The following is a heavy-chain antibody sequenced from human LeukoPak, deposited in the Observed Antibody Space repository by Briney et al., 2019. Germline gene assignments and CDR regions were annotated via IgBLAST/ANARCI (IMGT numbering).Heavy chain of an antibody. CDR1: GVSINSDNHY. J-gene: IGHJ4*02. CDR2: YHSGNT. D-gene: IGHD6-13*01. V-gene: IGHV4-30-4*01. Sequence: SQTLSLTCTVSGVSINSDNHYWSWIRQSPGKGLEWLGYYHSGNTDYSPSLKSRVTMSVDTSKNQFSLKVNSVTAADTAVYYCARDQVSRWFYYWGQGTLVTVSS. CDR3: ARDQVSRWFYY.